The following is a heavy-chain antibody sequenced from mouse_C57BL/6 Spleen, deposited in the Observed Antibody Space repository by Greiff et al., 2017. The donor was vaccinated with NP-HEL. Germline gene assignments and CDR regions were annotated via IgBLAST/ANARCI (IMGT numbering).Heavy chain of an antibody. CDR2: ISDGGSYT. CDR3: ARDLYDYPFDY. D-gene: IGHD2-4*01. J-gene: IGHJ2*01. V-gene: IGHV5-4*01. CDR1: GFTFSSYA. Sequence: EVKLVESGGGLVKPGGSLKLSCAASGFTFSSYAMSWVRQTPEKRLEWVATISDGGSYTYYPDNVKGRFTISRDNAKNNLYLQMSHLKSEDTAMYYCARDLYDYPFDYWGQGTTLTVSS.